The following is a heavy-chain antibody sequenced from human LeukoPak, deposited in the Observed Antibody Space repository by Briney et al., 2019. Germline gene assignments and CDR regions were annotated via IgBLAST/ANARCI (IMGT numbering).Heavy chain of an antibody. D-gene: IGHD6-19*01. CDR2: ISGSGGST. V-gene: IGHV3-23*01. CDR3: AKARLRPNIAVAGVTFDY. CDR1: GFTFSSYA. Sequence: GGSLRLSCAASGFTFSSYAMSWVRQAPGKGLEWVSAISGSGGSTYYADSVKGRFTISRDNSKNTLYLQMNSLRAEDTAVYYCAKARLRPNIAVAGVTFDYWGQGTLVTVSS. J-gene: IGHJ4*02.